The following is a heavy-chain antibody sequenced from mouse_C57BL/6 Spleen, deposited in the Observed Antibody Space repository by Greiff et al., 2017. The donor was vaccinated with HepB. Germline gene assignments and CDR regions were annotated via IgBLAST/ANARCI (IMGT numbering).Heavy chain of an antibody. Sequence: VKLVESGAELVRPGASVTLSCKASGYTFTDYEMHWVKQTPVHGLEWIGAIDPETGGTAYNQKFKGKAILTADKSSSTAYMELRSLTSEDSAVYYCTSITTVVARDWYFDVWGTGTTVTVSS. D-gene: IGHD1-1*01. CDR1: GYTFTDYE. V-gene: IGHV1-15*01. J-gene: IGHJ1*03. CDR2: IDPETGGT. CDR3: TSITTVVARDWYFDV.